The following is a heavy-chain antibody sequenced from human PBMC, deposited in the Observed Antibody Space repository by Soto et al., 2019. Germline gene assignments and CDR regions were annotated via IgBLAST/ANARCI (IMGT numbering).Heavy chain of an antibody. J-gene: IGHJ5*02. CDR2: IRQDGGQI. V-gene: IGHV3-7*05. D-gene: IGHD2-8*01. CDR3: ARRTVSANNWFDP. CDR1: GFTFSSYW. Sequence: EVQLVESGGGLVLPGGSLRLSCAASGFTFSSYWMTWVRQAPGKGLEWVANIRQDGGQIDYVDSVKGRFTISRDNAKNSLYLQMTSLRAEYTAVYYCARRTVSANNWFDPWGQGTLVTVSS.